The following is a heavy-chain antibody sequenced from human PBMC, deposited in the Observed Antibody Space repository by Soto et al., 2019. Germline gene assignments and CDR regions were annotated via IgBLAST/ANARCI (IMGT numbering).Heavy chain of an antibody. D-gene: IGHD3-16*02. V-gene: IGHV3-21*01. CDR1: GFTFSTYS. J-gene: IGHJ4*02. CDR3: ARVGRLGELSPFDY. Sequence: PGGSLRLSCAASGFTFSTYSMSWVRQAPGKGLEWVSSISSSSSYIYYADSMKGRFSISRDNAKNSLYLQMNSLRVEETAVYYCARVGRLGELSPFDYWGQGTLVTVSS. CDR2: ISSSSSYI.